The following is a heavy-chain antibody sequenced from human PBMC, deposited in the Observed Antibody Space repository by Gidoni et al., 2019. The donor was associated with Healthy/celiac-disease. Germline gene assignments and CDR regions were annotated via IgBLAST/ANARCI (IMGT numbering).Heavy chain of an antibody. CDR3: AKDQKSISIFGALKNYYYYYGMDV. D-gene: IGHD3-3*01. CDR2: ISGSGGST. CDR1: GFTFSSYA. V-gene: IGHV3-23*01. Sequence: EVQLLESGGGLVQPGGSLRLSCAASGFTFSSYAMSWVRQAPGKGLEWVSAISGSGGSTYYADSVKGRFTISRDNSKNTLYLQMNSLRAEDTAVYYCAKDQKSISIFGALKNYYYYYGMDVWGQGTTVTVSS. J-gene: IGHJ6*02.